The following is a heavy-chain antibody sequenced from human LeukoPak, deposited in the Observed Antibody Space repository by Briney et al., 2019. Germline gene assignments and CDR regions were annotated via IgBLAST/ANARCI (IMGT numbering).Heavy chain of an antibody. J-gene: IGHJ5*02. Sequence: PGGSLRLSCAASGFTFSTYAMSWVRQAPGKGLDWIGSLYYDGRTYYNPSLESRLTISVDTSNNQFSLKLTSVTATDTAVYYCARRRGKWDVNWFDPWGQGTLVTVSS. CDR1: GFTFSTYA. CDR3: ARRRGKWDVNWFDP. CDR2: LYYDGRT. V-gene: IGHV4-39*01. D-gene: IGHD1-26*01.